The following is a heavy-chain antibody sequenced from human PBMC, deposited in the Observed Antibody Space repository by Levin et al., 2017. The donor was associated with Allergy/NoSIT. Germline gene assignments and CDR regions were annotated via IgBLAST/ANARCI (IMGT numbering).Heavy chain of an antibody. J-gene: IGHJ6*02. V-gene: IGHV3-21*01. CDR1: GFTFSSYS. CDR2: ISSSSSYI. CDR3: ARESGPYCSSTSCYTRYYYGMDV. D-gene: IGHD2-2*02. Sequence: GGSLRLSCAASGFTFSSYSMNWVRQAPGKGLEWVSSISSSSSYIYYADSVKGRFTISRDNAKNSLYLQMNSLRAEDTAVYYCARESGPYCSSTSCYTRYYYGMDVWGQGTTVTVSS.